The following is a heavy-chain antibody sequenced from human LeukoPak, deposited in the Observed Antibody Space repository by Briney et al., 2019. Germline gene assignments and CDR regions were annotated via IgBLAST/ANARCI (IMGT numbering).Heavy chain of an antibody. CDR1: GFTFGSYW. CDR3: ARSRVDY. V-gene: IGHV3-7*05. Sequence: PWGSLRLSCAASGFTFGSYWMTWVRQAPGKGLEWVANINQDGSEKIYVDSVKGRFTISRDNAKNSLYLQMNSLRAEDTAVYYCARSRVDYWGQGTLVTVSS. J-gene: IGHJ4*02. CDR2: INQDGSEK.